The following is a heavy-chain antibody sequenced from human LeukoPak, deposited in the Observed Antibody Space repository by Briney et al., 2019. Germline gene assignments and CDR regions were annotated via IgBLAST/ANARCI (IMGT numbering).Heavy chain of an antibody. Sequence: GGTLRLSCAASGFTFSSYGMSWVRQAPGKGLEWVSAISAGGGITYYADSVKDRFTISGDNSKNTLYLQMNSLRAEDTAVYYCAKDRTGAPEEFDYWGQGTLVTVSS. CDR2: ISAGGGIT. CDR1: GFTFSSYG. CDR3: AKDRTGAPEEFDY. V-gene: IGHV3-23*01. J-gene: IGHJ4*02. D-gene: IGHD1-26*01.